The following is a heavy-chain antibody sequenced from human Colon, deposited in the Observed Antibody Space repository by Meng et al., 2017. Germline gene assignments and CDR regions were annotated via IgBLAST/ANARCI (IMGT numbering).Heavy chain of an antibody. CDR2: FYYTGST. Sequence: GSLRLSCTVSGGSISRKNYNWGWIRQPPGKGPEWIGNFYYTGSTYYNPSLKSRVAISGDTSKNQFSLELRSVTAADTAVYYCVGGYSSSWYDYWGQGTLVTVSS. CDR1: GGSISRKNYN. D-gene: IGHD6-13*01. CDR3: VGGYSSSWYDY. V-gene: IGHV4-39*07. J-gene: IGHJ4*02.